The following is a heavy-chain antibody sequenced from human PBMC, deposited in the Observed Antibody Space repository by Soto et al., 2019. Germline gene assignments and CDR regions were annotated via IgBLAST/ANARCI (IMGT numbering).Heavy chain of an antibody. V-gene: IGHV3-33*08. CDR1: GVTFRAYA. Sequence: GGCLRLSCAACGVTFRAYAMDWFLQAPGKGLEWVAVISYDGVTIYHADSVKGRFTISRDNAKNSLYLQMNRLRAEDTAVYNCASTSRTTGVYWGQGTLVTGSS. CDR3: ASTSRTTGVY. J-gene: IGHJ4*02. CDR2: ISYDGVTI. D-gene: IGHD1-7*01.